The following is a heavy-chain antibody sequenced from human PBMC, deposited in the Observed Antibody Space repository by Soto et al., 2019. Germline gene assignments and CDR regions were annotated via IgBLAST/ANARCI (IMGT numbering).Heavy chain of an antibody. V-gene: IGHV1-69*13. CDR3: ARDRNYDILTDGYNWFDP. D-gene: IGHD3-9*01. J-gene: IGHJ5*02. CDR2: IIPIFGTA. Sequence: SVKVSCKASGGTFSSYAISWVRQAPGQGLEWMGEIIPIFGTANYAQKFQGRVTITADESTSTAYMELSSLRSEDTAVYYCARDRNYDILTDGYNWFDPWGQGTLVTVSS. CDR1: GGTFSSYA.